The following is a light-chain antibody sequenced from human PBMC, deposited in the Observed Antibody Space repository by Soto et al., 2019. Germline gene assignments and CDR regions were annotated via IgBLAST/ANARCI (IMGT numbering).Light chain of an antibody. V-gene: IGLV2-8*01. CDR3: SSYAGSNNLGV. Sequence: QSALTQPPSASGSPGQSVTISCTGTSSDVGGYDYVSCYQHHPGEAPKLMIYEVSKRPSGVPDRFSGSKSGTTASLTVSGLQADDEADYYCSSYAGSNNLGVFGTGTKLTVL. CDR1: SSDVGGYDY. J-gene: IGLJ1*01. CDR2: EVS.